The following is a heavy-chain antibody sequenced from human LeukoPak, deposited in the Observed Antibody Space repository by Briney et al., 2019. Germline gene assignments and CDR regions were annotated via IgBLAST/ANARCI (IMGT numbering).Heavy chain of an antibody. V-gene: IGHV1-18*01. CDR2: ISAYNGNT. J-gene: IGHJ4*02. CDR3: ARGGEAAALIGTGEGEAQNLDY. D-gene: IGHD6-13*01. CDR1: GYTFTSYG. Sequence: ASVKVSCKASGYTFTSYGISWVRQAPGQGLEWMGWISAYNGNTNYAQKLQGRVTMTTDTSTSTAYMELRSLRSDDTAVYYCARGGEAAALIGTGEGEAQNLDYWGQGTLVTVSS.